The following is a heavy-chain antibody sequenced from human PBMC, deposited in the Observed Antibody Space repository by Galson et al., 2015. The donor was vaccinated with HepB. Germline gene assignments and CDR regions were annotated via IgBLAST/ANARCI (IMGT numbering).Heavy chain of an antibody. CDR2: ISGGIGGST. V-gene: IGHV3-23*01. CDR1: GFTFTNYA. CDR3: AKGEIAGVYYYFGMNV. Sequence: SLRLSCAASGFTFTNYAMNWVRQSPGKGLEWVSSISGGIGGSTSFADSVKGRFTISRDNSKKMLYLQMNSLRAEDTAVYYCAKGEIAGVYYYFGMNVWGQGTTVTVSS. D-gene: IGHD6-13*01. J-gene: IGHJ6*02.